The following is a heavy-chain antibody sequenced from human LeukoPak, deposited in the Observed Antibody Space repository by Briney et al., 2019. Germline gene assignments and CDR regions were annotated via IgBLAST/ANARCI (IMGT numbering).Heavy chain of an antibody. CDR1: GGIFSSDG. Sequence: SVKVSCKASGGIFSSDGINWVRQAPGQGLEWMGGIIPMFGTPNYAQKFQGRVTITADEATITTYMELNSLRSEDTAVYYCMCGRTGTATDDVDVWGQGTRVIVSS. J-gene: IGHJ3*01. V-gene: IGHV1-69*13. CDR2: IIPMFGTP. CDR3: MCGRTGTATDDVDV. D-gene: IGHD1-7*01.